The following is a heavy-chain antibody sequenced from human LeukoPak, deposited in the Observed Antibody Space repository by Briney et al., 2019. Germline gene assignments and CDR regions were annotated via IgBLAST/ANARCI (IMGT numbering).Heavy chain of an antibody. CDR2: ISSDGSDK. J-gene: IGHJ4*02. V-gene: IGHV3-30*03. CDR1: GFTFSSYV. Sequence: GRSLRLSCAASGFTFSSYVMHWVRQAPGKGLEWVAVISSDGSDKYYADSAKGRFTMSRDNSKKQLYLQMNSLRVEDTAVYYCARDPGWGALDHWGQGTLVTVS. D-gene: IGHD3-16*01. CDR3: ARDPGWGALDH.